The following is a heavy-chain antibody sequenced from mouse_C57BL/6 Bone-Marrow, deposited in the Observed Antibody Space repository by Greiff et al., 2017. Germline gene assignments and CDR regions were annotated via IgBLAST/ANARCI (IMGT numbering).Heavy chain of an antibody. V-gene: IGHV1-69*01. Sequence: QVQLQQPGAELVMPGASVKLSCKASGYTFTSYWMHWVKQRPGQGLEWIGEIDPSDSNTNYNQKFKGKATLTVDKSSSTAYMQLSSLTSEDSAVCSCAGELTPHYFDYWGQGTPLTVSS. CDR1: GYTFTSYW. CDR2: IDPSDSNT. J-gene: IGHJ2*01. D-gene: IGHD2-12*01. CDR3: AGELTPHYFDY.